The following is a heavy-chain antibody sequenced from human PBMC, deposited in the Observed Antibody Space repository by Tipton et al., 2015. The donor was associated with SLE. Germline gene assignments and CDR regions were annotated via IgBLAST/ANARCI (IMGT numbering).Heavy chain of an antibody. CDR3: ARERGYDTKGYGMDG. J-gene: IGHJ6*02. CDR1: GFPFSSYS. D-gene: IGHD5-12*01. V-gene: IGHV3-21*01. CDR2: ISSSTSYI. Sequence: SLRLSCAASGFPFSSYSMNWVRQAPGKGLEWVSSISSSTSYIYYADSVKGRFTISRDNAKNSLYLQMNSLRAEDTAVYYCARERGYDTKGYGMDGWGQGTTVTVTS.